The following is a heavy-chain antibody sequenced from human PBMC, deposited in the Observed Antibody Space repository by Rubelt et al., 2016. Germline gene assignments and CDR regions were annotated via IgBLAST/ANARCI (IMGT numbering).Heavy chain of an antibody. CDR2: INHSGST. V-gene: IGHV4-34*01. J-gene: IGHJ4*02. CDR1: GGSFSDYY. Sequence: QVQLQQWGAGLLKPSETLSLTCAVYGGSFSDYYWIWVRQSPGKGLEWIGDINHSGSTNYNPSLKSRVTTSVDTSKNQLSLKLHSVTAADTAVYYCARGSIAAAWAWGQGTLVTVSS. D-gene: IGHD6-25*01. CDR3: ARGSIAAAWA.